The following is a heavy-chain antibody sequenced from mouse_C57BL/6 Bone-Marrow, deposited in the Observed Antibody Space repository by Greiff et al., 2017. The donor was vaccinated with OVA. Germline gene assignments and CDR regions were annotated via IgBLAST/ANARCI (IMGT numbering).Heavy chain of an antibody. V-gene: IGHV5-6*01. CDR2: ISSGGSYT. D-gene: IGHD4-1*01. CDR1: GFTFSSYG. J-gene: IGHJ4*01. CDR3: ARHDWDSAMDY. Sequence: EVKLVESGGDLVKPGGSLKLSCAASGFTFSSYGMSWVRQTPDKRLEWVATISSGGSYTYYPDSVKGRFTISRDNAKNTLYLQMSSLRSEDTALYYCARHDWDSAMDYWGQGTSVTVSS.